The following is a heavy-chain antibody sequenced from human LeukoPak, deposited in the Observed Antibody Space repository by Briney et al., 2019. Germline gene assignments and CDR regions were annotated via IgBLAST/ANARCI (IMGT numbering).Heavy chain of an antibody. CDR2: ISGSGGST. CDR1: GFTFSSYA. V-gene: IGHV3-23*01. Sequence: PGGSLRLSCAASGFTFSSYAMSWVRQAPGKGLEWVSAISGSGGSTYYADSVKGRFTISRDNSKNTLYLQMNSLRAEDTAVYYCATDIAAAGTWYFQHWGQGTLVTVSS. D-gene: IGHD6-13*01. CDR3: ATDIAAAGTWYFQH. J-gene: IGHJ1*01.